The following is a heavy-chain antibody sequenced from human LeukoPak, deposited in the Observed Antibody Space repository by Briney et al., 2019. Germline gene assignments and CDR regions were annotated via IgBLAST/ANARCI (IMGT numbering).Heavy chain of an antibody. CDR3: AKDGALYCSGGSCYLVF. CDR2: IRYDGSNK. V-gene: IGHV3-30*02. J-gene: IGHJ4*02. CDR1: GFTFSSYG. D-gene: IGHD2-15*01. Sequence: GGSLRLSCAASGFTFSSYGMHWVRQAPGKGLEWVAFIRYDGSNKYYADSVKGRFTISRDNSKNTLYLQMNSLRAEDTAVYYCAKDGALYCSGGSCYLVFWGQGTLVTVSS.